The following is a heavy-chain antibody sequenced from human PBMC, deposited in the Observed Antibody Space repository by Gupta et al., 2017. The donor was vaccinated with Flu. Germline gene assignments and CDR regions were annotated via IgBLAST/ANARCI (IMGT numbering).Heavy chain of an antibody. V-gene: IGHV4-59*01. Sequence: QVHLQESGPGLVKPSATLSTTCTVSGGPISTYYWSWIRQPPGRGPEWIVFIHYSGSANHNPSLKSRVLISVDTSKNQFSLKLTSVTAADTAVYYCARENGLGCSGGRCYWGYGMDVWGQGTTVIGSS. CDR2: IHYSGSA. D-gene: IGHD2-15*01. CDR3: ARENGLGCSGGRCYWGYGMDV. J-gene: IGHJ6*02. CDR1: GGPISTYY.